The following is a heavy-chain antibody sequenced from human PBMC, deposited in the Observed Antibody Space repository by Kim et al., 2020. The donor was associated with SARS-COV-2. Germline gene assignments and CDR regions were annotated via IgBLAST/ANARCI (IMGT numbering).Heavy chain of an antibody. J-gene: IGHJ6*02. Sequence: ASVKVSCKASGYTFTSYGISWVRQAPGQGLEWMGWISAYNGNTNYAQKLQGRVTMTTDTSTSTAYMELRSLRSDDTAVYYCARDRGSGRPYYYGMDVWGQGTTVTVSS. CDR1: GYTFTSYG. CDR2: ISAYNGNT. CDR3: ARDRGSGRPYYYGMDV. D-gene: IGHD3-10*01. V-gene: IGHV1-18*01.